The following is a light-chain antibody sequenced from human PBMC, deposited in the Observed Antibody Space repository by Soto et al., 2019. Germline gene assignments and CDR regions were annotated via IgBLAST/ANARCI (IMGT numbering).Light chain of an antibody. V-gene: IGKV3-15*01. Sequence: EIGMTQSPATLSVSPGERATLSCRASQSVSSSNLAWYQQKPGQAPRLLIYGAYIRATGIPPRFSGSGSGTEFTLTITSLQSEEFAVYYCQQYNEWPRTFGQGTRVEIK. CDR1: QSVSSSN. CDR2: GAY. CDR3: QQYNEWPRT. J-gene: IGKJ1*01.